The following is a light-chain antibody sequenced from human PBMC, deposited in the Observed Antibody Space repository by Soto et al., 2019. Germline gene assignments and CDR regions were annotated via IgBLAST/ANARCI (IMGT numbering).Light chain of an antibody. CDR3: QQSYKMPS. CDR2: ATS. Sequence: DIPLTQSQSSLAASVGDRLTLTCRASRNVSIYLNWYQHKPGKGPTLLIHATSNLQIGVPSRFSGSGSGTEFTLTISSLEPEDFGTYYCQQSYKMPSFGQGTRLE. CDR1: RNVSIY. V-gene: IGKV1-39*01. J-gene: IGKJ5*01.